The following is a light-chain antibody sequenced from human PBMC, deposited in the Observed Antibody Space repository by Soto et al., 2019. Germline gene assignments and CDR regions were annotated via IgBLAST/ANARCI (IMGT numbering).Light chain of an antibody. V-gene: IGLV2-14*01. J-gene: IGLJ1*01. CDR2: GVT. CDR3: NSYTSSSSLCV. Sequence: QSVLTQPASVSGSPGQSITISCTGTSSDVGGYDYVSWYQQHPGKAPKLMIYGVTNRPSGVSNRFSGSKSGNTASLTISGLQAEDEADYYCNSYTSSSSLCVFGTGTKLTVL. CDR1: SSDVGGYDY.